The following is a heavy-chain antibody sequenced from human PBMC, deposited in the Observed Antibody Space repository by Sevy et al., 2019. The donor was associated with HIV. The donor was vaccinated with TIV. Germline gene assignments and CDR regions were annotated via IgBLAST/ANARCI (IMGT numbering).Heavy chain of an antibody. V-gene: IGHV3-23*01. Sequence: GGYLRLSCAASGFTFSNYVMSWVRQAPGKGLEWVSTFSFGCGKINYADSVKGRFTISRDNSKNTLYLQMNSLRAEDTALYYCAREGCSKPHDYWGQGTLVTVSS. D-gene: IGHD2-2*01. J-gene: IGHJ4*02. CDR1: GFTFSNYV. CDR3: AREGCSKPHDY. CDR2: FSFGCGKI.